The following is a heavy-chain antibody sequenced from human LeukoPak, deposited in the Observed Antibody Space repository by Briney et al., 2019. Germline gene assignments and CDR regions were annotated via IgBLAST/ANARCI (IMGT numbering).Heavy chain of an antibody. CDR1: GFTFSSYE. D-gene: IGHD6-13*01. CDR3: AKDRSSSWTFDY. Sequence: GGSLRLSCAASGFTFSSYEMNWVRQAPGKGLEWVAVISYDGSNKYYGDSVKGRFTISRDNSKNTLYLQMNSLRAEDTAVYYCAKDRSSSWTFDYWGQGTLVTVSS. J-gene: IGHJ4*02. CDR2: ISYDGSNK. V-gene: IGHV3-30*18.